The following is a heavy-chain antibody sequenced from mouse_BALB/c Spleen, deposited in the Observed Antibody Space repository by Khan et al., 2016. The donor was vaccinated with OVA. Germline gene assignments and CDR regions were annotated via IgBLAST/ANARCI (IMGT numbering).Heavy chain of an antibody. V-gene: IGHV1-4*01. Sequence: VQLKEPGAELARPGASVKMSCKASGYTFTSYTIHWIKERPGQGLEWIGNINPSNGYTNYNQKFKDKATLTTDKSSTTAYLQLSSLTSDDSAVYNCVRDGAYHRSDGWFAYWGQGTLVTVSA. D-gene: IGHD2-14*01. CDR2: INPSNGYT. CDR3: VRDGAYHRSDGWFAY. CDR1: GYTFTSYT. J-gene: IGHJ3*01.